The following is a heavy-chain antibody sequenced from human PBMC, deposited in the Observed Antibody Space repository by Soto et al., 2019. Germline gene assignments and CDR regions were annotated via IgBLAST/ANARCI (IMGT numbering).Heavy chain of an antibody. J-gene: IGHJ4*02. V-gene: IGHV4-34*01. CDR3: AREIRQMATIPFDY. CDR2: INHSGST. CDR1: GGSFSGYY. D-gene: IGHD5-12*01. Sequence: LSLTCAVYGGSFSGYYWSWIRQPPGKGLEWIGEINHSGSTNYNPSLKSRVTISLDTSKNQFSLKLSSVTAADTAVYYCAREIRQMATIPFDYWGQGTLVTVSS.